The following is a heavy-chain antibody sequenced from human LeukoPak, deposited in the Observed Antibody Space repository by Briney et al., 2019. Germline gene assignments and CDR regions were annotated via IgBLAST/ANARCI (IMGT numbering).Heavy chain of an antibody. J-gene: IGHJ4*02. CDR2: INPNSGGT. Sequence: ASVKVSCKASGYTFTGYYMHWVRQAPGQGLEWMGWINPNSGGTNYAQKFQGRVTMTRDTSISTAYMELSRLRSDDTAVYYCARNMNTFGGVIVLSAYWGQGTLVTVSS. CDR1: GYTFTGYY. V-gene: IGHV1-2*02. D-gene: IGHD3-16*02. CDR3: ARNMNTFGGVIVLSAY.